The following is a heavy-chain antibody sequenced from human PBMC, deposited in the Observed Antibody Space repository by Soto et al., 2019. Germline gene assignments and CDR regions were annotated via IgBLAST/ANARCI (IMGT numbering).Heavy chain of an antibody. V-gene: IGHV3-21*01. CDR2: ISSSSSYI. CDR3: AAAAAILTYYFDY. Sequence: GGSLRLSCAASGFTFSSYSMNWVRQAPGKGLEWVSSISSSSSYIYYADSVKGRFTISRDNAKNSLYLQMNSLRAEDTAVYYCAAAAAILTYYFDYWGQGTLVTAPQ. CDR1: GFTFSSYS. J-gene: IGHJ4*02. D-gene: IGHD2-2*02.